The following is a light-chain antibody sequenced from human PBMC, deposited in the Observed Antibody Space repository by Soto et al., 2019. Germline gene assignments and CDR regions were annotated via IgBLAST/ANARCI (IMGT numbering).Light chain of an antibody. J-gene: IGKJ1*01. CDR1: QNIITY. Sequence: DVQLTQSPSSLSVFVGDSVTVTCRASQNIITYLHWYHQKPGEAPTLLINAASTLQSGVPSRFSGSGSGTAFTLTINSLQPEDVGTYYCQQSYSNPTFGQGTTVEIK. V-gene: IGKV1-39*01. CDR2: AAS. CDR3: QQSYSNPT.